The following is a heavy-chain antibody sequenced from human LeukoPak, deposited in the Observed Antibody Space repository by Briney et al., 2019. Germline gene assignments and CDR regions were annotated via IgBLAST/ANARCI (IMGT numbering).Heavy chain of an antibody. D-gene: IGHD3-3*01. Sequence: ASVKVSCKASGYTFTSYDINWVRQATGQGLEWVGWMNPNSGTTGYAQKFQGRVTITTDESTSTAYMELSSLRSEDTAVYYCARDLRYYDFSHYYYMDVWGKGTTVTVSS. CDR2: MNPNSGTT. CDR1: GYTFTSYD. CDR3: ARDLRYYDFSHYYYMDV. V-gene: IGHV1-8*01. J-gene: IGHJ6*03.